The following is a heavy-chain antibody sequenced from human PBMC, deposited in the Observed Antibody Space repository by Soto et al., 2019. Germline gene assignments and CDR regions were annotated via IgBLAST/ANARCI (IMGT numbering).Heavy chain of an antibody. J-gene: IGHJ4*02. CDR1: GFTFSSYA. D-gene: IGHD6-13*01. CDR3: AREDSSSWTM. V-gene: IGHV3-7*05. Sequence: GGSLRLSCAASGFTFSSYAMSWVRQAPGKGLEWVANIKQDGVQNCYGDFVKGRFTISRDNPKNSLYLQMNSLRAEDPAVYYCAREDSSSWTMWGQGTLVTVSS. CDR2: IKQDGVQN.